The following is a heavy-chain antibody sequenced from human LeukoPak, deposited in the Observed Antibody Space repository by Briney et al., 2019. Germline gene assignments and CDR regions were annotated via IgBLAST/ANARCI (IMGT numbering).Heavy chain of an antibody. Sequence: SETLSLTCTVSGGSISSYYWSWIRQPPGKGLEWIGYIYYSGSTYYNPSLKSRVTISVDTSKNQFSLKLSSVTAADTAVYYCARDRASRHYFDYWGQGTPVTVSS. D-gene: IGHD6-13*01. CDR2: IYYSGST. CDR1: GGSISSYY. CDR3: ARDRASRHYFDY. J-gene: IGHJ4*02. V-gene: IGHV4-59*12.